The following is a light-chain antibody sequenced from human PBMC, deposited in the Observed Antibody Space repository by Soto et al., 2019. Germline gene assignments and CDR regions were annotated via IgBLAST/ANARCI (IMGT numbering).Light chain of an antibody. V-gene: IGKV1-33*01. Sequence: DIQMTQYPSSLSASVGDRVTITCQASQDISNYLNWYQQKPGKAPKLLIYDASNLETGVPSRFSGSGSGTDFTLTISSLQPEDFATYYCQQLNSYPITFGQGTRLEI. J-gene: IGKJ5*01. CDR2: DAS. CDR3: QQLNSYPIT. CDR1: QDISNY.